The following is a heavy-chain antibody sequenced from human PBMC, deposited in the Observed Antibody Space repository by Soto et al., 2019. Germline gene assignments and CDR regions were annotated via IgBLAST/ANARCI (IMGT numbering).Heavy chain of an antibody. D-gene: IGHD5-18*01. Sequence: LRLSCAASGFTFSSYWMHWVRQAPGKGLVWVSRINSDGSSTSYADSVKGRFTISRDNAKNTLYLQMNSLRAEDTAVYYCARVQWTTWIQLPIDYWGQGTLVTVSS. CDR1: GFTFSSYW. J-gene: IGHJ4*02. CDR3: ARVQWTTWIQLPIDY. CDR2: INSDGSST. V-gene: IGHV3-74*01.